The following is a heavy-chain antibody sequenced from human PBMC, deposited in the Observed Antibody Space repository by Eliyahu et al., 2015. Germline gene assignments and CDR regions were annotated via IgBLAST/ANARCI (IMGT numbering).Heavy chain of an antibody. CDR1: GXTFSSSG. Sequence: QVQLVESGGGVVXPGRSLRLSCAASGXTFSSSGMHWXRQAPGKGLEWVAVISYDESNKYYADSVKGRFTISRDNSKNTLYLQMNSLRTEDTAVYYCAKDRSSSWSIDYWGQGTLVTVSS. J-gene: IGHJ4*02. CDR2: ISYDESNK. D-gene: IGHD6-13*01. V-gene: IGHV3-30*18. CDR3: AKDRSSSWSIDY.